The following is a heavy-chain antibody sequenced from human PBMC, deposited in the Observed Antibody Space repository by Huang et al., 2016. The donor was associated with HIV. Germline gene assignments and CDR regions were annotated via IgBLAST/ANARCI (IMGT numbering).Heavy chain of an antibody. CDR1: GFSIDGYT. CDR3: AKDVDTTGYHDALDT. CDR2: INWKSDSI. J-gene: IGHJ3*02. V-gene: IGHV3-9*03. Sequence: EVQLVESGGGLVQPGRSLRLSCAASGFSIDGYTMHWVRQAPGKGLEWVSSINWKSDSIDYADSVRCRFTVSRDNAKNSLYLQMNSLRAEDMALYYCAKDVDTTGYHDALDTWGQGTMVTVSS. D-gene: IGHD4-4*01.